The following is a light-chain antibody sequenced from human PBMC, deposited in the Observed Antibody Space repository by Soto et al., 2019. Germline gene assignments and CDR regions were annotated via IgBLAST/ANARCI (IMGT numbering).Light chain of an antibody. CDR1: QSVSSNH. V-gene: IGKV3-20*01. CDR2: GAS. J-gene: IGKJ1*01. Sequence: ESVLTQSPGTLSLSPGERATLSCRASQSVSSNHLAWYQQKRGQPPRLLIYGASSRATGTPGRFSGSGSGTDFTLTISGLEPEDSAAYYCQRHGATFGQGTKVDIK. CDR3: QRHGAT.